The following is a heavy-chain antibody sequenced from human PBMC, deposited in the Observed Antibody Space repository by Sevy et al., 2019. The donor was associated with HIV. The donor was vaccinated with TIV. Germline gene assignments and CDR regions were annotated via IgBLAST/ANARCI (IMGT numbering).Heavy chain of an antibody. Sequence: GESLKISCAASGFTISSYSMNWVRQAPGKGLEWVSSISSSSSYIYYADSVKGRFTISRDNAKNSLYLQMNSLRAEDTAVYYCATDASAYDSSGYYGYWGQGTLVTVSS. J-gene: IGHJ4*02. V-gene: IGHV3-21*01. CDR2: ISSSSSYI. CDR3: ATDASAYDSSGYYGY. CDR1: GFTISSYS. D-gene: IGHD3-22*01.